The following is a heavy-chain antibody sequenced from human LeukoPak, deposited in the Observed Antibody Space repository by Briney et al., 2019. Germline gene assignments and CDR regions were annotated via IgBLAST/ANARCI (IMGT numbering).Heavy chain of an antibody. CDR2: ISTSSSYI. Sequence: GGSLRLSCAASGFTFSNYRMSWVRQAPGKGLEWVSWISTSSSYIYYTDSVQGRFTISRDNAKNSLFLQMNTLRAVDTAVHYCARVEGNGDTQNFDYWGQGTLVTVSS. CDR3: ARVEGNGDTQNFDY. J-gene: IGHJ4*02. D-gene: IGHD4-17*01. V-gene: IGHV3-21*01. CDR1: GFTFSNYR.